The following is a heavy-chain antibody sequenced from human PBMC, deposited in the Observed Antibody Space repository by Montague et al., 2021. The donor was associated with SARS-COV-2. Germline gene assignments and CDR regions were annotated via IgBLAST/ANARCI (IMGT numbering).Heavy chain of an antibody. J-gene: IGHJ4*02. Sequence: SLRLSCAASGFIFSSYGMHWVRQAPGKGPEWVAHIWYDGSNENYVDSVEGRFTISRDNFKNTLYLQMNSLRAEDTAIYYCARGSVGGYYFDYWGQGTLVTVSS. CDR3: ARGSVGGYYFDY. V-gene: IGHV3-33*01. CDR1: GFIFSSYG. D-gene: IGHD1-26*01. CDR2: IWYDGSNE.